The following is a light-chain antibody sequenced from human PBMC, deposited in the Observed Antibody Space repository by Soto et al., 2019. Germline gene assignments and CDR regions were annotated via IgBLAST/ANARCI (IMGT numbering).Light chain of an antibody. J-gene: IGLJ1*01. V-gene: IGLV2-23*02. Sequence: QFALTQPASVSGSPGQSITISCSGATSDVGIVSWYQHHPGKAPKLMIHEVTKRPSGVSDRFSGSKSGNSASLTISGLQAEDEADYFCCSFGGSGYVFGTGTKVTVL. CDR2: EVT. CDR1: TSDVGI. CDR3: CSFGGSGYV.